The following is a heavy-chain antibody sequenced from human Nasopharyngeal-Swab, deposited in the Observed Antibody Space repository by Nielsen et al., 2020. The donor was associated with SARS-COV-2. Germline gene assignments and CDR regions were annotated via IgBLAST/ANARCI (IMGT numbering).Heavy chain of an antibody. V-gene: IGHV7-4-1*02. CDR1: GYTFTSYA. J-gene: IGHJ3*02. CDR2: INTNTGNP. D-gene: IGHD3-22*01. CDR3: ARGDSPDNYYDSSGYAFDI. Sequence: ASVKVSCKASGYTFTSYAMNWVRQAPGQGLEWMGWINTNTGNPTYAQGFTGRFVFSLDTSASTAYLQISSLKAEDTAVYYCARGDSPDNYYDSSGYAFDIWGQGTMVTVSS.